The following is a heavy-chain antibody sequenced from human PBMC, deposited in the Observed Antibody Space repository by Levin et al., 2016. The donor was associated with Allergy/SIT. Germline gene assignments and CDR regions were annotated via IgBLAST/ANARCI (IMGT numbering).Heavy chain of an antibody. CDR2: TTLSGPTI. Sequence: GGSLRLSCAASGLTFTDYFMSWYRQPPGKGLEWVAYTTLSGPTIFYADSVKGRFTISWDNAKKSLYLQMNYVQADDTAVYYCAGRYGDYWGQGTLVNVSS. V-gene: IGHV3-11*01. J-gene: IGHJ4*02. CDR3: AGRYGDY. D-gene: IGHD3-16*01. CDR1: GLTFTDYF.